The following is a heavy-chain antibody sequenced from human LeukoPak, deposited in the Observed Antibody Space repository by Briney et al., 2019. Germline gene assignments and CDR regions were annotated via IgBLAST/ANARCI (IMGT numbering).Heavy chain of an antibody. D-gene: IGHD3-9*01. V-gene: IGHV4-59*01. J-gene: IGHJ4*02. CDR3: ARVTGYTIEDYFDY. Sequence: SETLSLTCTVSGDSISTYYWSWIRQPPGKGLEWIGYIYYSGSTNYNPSLKSRVTISVKTSKNQFSLKLRSVTAADTAVYYCARVTGYTIEDYFDYWGQGTLVTVSS. CDR2: IYYSGST. CDR1: GDSISTYY.